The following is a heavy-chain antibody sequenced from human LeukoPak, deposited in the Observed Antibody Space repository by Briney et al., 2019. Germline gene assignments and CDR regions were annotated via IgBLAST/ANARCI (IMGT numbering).Heavy chain of an antibody. V-gene: IGHV3-23*01. D-gene: IGHD3-22*01. CDR2: VSGSGGST. J-gene: IGHJ4*02. Sequence: GGSLRLSCAASGFTFSSYAMSWVRQAPGKGLEWVSAVSGSGGSTYYADSVKGRFTISRDNSKNTLYLQMNSLRAEDTAVYYCARDHDSSGYYSRPYYFDYWGQGTLVTVSS. CDR1: GFTFSSYA. CDR3: ARDHDSSGYYSRPYYFDY.